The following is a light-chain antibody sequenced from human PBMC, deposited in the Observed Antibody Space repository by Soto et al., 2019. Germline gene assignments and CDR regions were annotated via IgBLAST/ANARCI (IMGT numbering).Light chain of an antibody. Sequence: QSVLTQLPSVSGAPGQRVTISCTGSSSNIGAGYDVHWYQQLPGTAPKLLIYGNSIRPSGVPDRFSGSKSGTSASLAITGLQAEDEADYYCQAYDSSLSGSYVFGTGTKVTV. J-gene: IGLJ1*01. CDR1: SSNIGAGYD. CDR3: QAYDSSLSGSYV. CDR2: GNS. V-gene: IGLV1-40*01.